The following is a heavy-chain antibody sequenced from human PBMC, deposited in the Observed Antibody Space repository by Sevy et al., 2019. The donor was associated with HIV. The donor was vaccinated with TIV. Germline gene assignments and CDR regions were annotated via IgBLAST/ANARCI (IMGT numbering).Heavy chain of an antibody. CDR2: IHPGDSET. Sequence: GESLKISCKGSGYRFTNYWIGWVRQMPGKGLEWMGIIHPGDSETRYSPSLQGQVTFSADRSIDTVYLQWSSLRASDSAVYYCARVRGSSFSSMEVWGQGTLVTVSS. V-gene: IGHV5-51*01. CDR1: GYRFTNYW. D-gene: IGHD2-2*01. CDR3: ARVRGSSFSSMEV. J-gene: IGHJ4*02.